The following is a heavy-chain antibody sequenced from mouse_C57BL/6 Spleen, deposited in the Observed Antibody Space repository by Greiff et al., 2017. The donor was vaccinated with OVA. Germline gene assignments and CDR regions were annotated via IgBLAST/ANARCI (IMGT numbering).Heavy chain of an antibody. CDR3: ARDGVYGYDGGPYYYAMDY. CDR2: ISDGGSYT. Sequence: EVQRVESGGGLVKPGGSLKLSCAASGFTFSSYAMSWVRQTPEKRLEWVATISDGGSYTYYPDNVKGRFTISRDNAKNNLYLQMSHLKSEDTAMYYCARDGVYGYDGGPYYYAMDYWGQGTSVTVSS. V-gene: IGHV5-4*01. D-gene: IGHD2-2*01. CDR1: GFTFSSYA. J-gene: IGHJ4*01.